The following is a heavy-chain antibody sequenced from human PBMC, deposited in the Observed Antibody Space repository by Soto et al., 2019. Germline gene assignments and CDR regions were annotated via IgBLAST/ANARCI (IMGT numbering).Heavy chain of an antibody. CDR1: GASVTRAGSY. Sequence: QVQLQESGPGLVKPSQTLSLTCDVSGASVTRAGSYWGWIRQRPGQGLEWIGYIYFDGTTYYNPSLKSLVIISADTSRNQFSLSLRFLTAADTAVYYCATRTTVTTFDYWGQGTLVTVSS. CDR2: IYFDGTT. V-gene: IGHV4-31*01. CDR3: ATRTTVTTFDY. D-gene: IGHD4-17*01. J-gene: IGHJ4*02.